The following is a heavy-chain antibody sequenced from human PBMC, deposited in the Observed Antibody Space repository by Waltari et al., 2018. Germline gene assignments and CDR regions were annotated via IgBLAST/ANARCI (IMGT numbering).Heavy chain of an antibody. V-gene: IGHV4-59*01. CDR3: ARADTSTSYFYYYMDV. Sequence: QVQLQESGPGLVKPSETLSLTCTVSGGSTSTYYGSWVRQSPGKGLEWFGYIHYSGRSVYNPSLRSRVAISLDTPNNQFSLRLRSVTAADAAIYYCARADTSTSYFYYYMDVWGKGTTVTVSS. D-gene: IGHD1-26*01. CDR1: GGSTSTYY. J-gene: IGHJ6*03. CDR2: IHYSGRS.